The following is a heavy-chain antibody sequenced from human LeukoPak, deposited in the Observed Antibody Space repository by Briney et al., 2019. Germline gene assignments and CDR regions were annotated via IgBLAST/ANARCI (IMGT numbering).Heavy chain of an antibody. V-gene: IGHV4-59*08. D-gene: IGHD2/OR15-2a*01. CDR2: ISYSGST. J-gene: IGHJ5*02. CDR1: GGSISSYY. Sequence: SETLSLTCTVSGGSISSYYWSWIRQPPGKGLEWIGCISYSGSTNYNPSLKSRVTISVDTSKIQFSLKLSSVTAADTAVYYCAGHVTLYNWFDPWGQGTLVTVSS. CDR3: AGHVTLYNWFDP.